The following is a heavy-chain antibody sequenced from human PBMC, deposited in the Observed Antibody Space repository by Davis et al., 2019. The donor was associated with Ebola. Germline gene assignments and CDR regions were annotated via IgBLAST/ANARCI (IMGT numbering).Heavy chain of an antibody. CDR3: ARTTRVYSNYYYYGMDV. CDR1: GFTVSSNY. J-gene: IGHJ6*02. D-gene: IGHD4-11*01. V-gene: IGHV3-66*01. Sequence: GESLKISCAASGFTVSSNYMSWVRQAPGKGLEWVSVIYSGGSTYYADSVKGRFTISRDNSKNTLYLQMNSLRAEDTAVYYCARTTRVYSNYYYYGMDVWGQGTTVTVSS. CDR2: IYSGGST.